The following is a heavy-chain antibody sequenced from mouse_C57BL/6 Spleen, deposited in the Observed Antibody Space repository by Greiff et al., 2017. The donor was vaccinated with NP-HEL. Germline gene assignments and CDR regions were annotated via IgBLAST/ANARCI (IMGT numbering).Heavy chain of an antibody. CDR2: ISSGGDYI. D-gene: IGHD1-1*01. Sequence: EVQVVESGEGLVKPGGSLKLSCAASGFTFSSYAMSWVRQTPEKRLEWVAYISSGGDYIYYADTVKGRFTISRDNARNTLYLQMSSLKSEDTAMYYCTRALTTVPLAYWGQGTLVTVSA. CDR1: GFTFSSYA. CDR3: TRALTTVPLAY. J-gene: IGHJ3*01. V-gene: IGHV5-9-1*02.